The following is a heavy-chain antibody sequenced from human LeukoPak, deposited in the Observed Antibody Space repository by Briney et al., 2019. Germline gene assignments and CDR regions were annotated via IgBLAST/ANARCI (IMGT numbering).Heavy chain of an antibody. D-gene: IGHD2-2*01. Sequence: SVKVSCKASGGTFSSYAISWVRQAPGQGLEWMGGIIPIFGTANYAQKFQGRVTITADESTSTAYMELSSLRSEDTAVYYCARLRNIVVVPAAINTPNWFDPWGQGTLVTLSS. J-gene: IGHJ5*02. V-gene: IGHV1-69*13. CDR1: GGTFSSYA. CDR2: IIPIFGTA. CDR3: ARLRNIVVVPAAINTPNWFDP.